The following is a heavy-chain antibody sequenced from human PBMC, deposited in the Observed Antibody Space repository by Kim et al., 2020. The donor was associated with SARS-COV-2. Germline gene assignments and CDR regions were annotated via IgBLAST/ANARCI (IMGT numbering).Heavy chain of an antibody. CDR2: IYSGGST. D-gene: IGHD3-3*01. J-gene: IGHJ6*02. CDR3: ARDPRITIFGVVIDYYGMDV. CDR1: GFTVSSNY. V-gene: IGHV3-66*01. Sequence: GGSLRLSCAASGFTVSSNYMSWVRQAPGKGLEWVSVIYSGGSTYYADSVKGRFTISRDNSKNTLYLQMNSLRAEDMAVYYCARDPRITIFGVVIDYYGMDVWGQGTTVTVSS.